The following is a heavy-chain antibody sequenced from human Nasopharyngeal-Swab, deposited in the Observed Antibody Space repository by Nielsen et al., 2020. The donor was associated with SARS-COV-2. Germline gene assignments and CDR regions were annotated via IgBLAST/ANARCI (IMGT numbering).Heavy chain of an antibody. Sequence: WIRQPPGKGLEWIGYIYYSGSTYYNPSLKSRVTISVDTSKNQFSLKLSSVTAADTAVYYCARDREYFQHWGQSTLVTVSS. CDR3: ARDREYFQH. J-gene: IGHJ1*01. V-gene: IGHV4-31*02. CDR2: IYYSGST.